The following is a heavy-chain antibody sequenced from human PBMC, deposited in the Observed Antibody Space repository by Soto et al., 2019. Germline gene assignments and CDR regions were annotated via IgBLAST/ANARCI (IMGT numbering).Heavy chain of an antibody. CDR3: GLSPSYYDSSGSDNWFDP. CDR1: GFTFSSYW. CDR2: INSDGSST. D-gene: IGHD3-22*01. V-gene: IGHV3-74*01. J-gene: IGHJ5*02. Sequence: PGGSLRLSCAASGFTFSSYWMHWVRQAPGKGLVWVSRINSDGSSTSYADSVKGRLTISRDNAKNTLYLQMNSLRAEDTAVYYRGLSPSYYDSSGSDNWFDPWGQGTLVTAPQ.